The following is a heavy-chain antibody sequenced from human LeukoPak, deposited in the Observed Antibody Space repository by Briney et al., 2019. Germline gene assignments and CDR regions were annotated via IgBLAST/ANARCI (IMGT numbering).Heavy chain of an antibody. CDR3: ARDRAMAKYYFDY. CDR2: ISYNGSNK. Sequence: GALRLSCAASGFTFSSYAMSWVRQAPGKGLEWVAVISYNGSNKYYADSVKGRFTISRDNSKNTLYLQMNSLRAEDTAVYYCARDRAMAKYYFDYWGQGTLVTVSS. V-gene: IGHV3-30-3*01. J-gene: IGHJ4*02. D-gene: IGHD5-18*01. CDR1: GFTFSSYA.